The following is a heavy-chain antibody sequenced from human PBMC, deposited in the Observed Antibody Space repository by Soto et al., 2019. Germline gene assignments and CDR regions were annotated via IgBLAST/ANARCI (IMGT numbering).Heavy chain of an antibody. V-gene: IGHV4-34*01. Sequence: QVQLQQWGAGLLKPSETLSLTCAVYGGSFSGYYWSWIRQPPGKGLEWIGEITHSGSTNYNPSLKSRVTISVDTSKNQFSLKLSSVTAADTAVYYCARSIAAAGTGTYFDYWGQGTLVTVSS. D-gene: IGHD6-13*01. CDR1: GGSFSGYY. CDR2: ITHSGST. J-gene: IGHJ4*02. CDR3: ARSIAAAGTGTYFDY.